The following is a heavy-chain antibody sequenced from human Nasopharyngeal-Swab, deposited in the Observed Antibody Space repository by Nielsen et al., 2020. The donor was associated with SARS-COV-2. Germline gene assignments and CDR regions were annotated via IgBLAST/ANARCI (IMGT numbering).Heavy chain of an antibody. J-gene: IGHJ4*02. V-gene: IGHV3-7*01. Sequence: VRQAPGKGLEWVANIKQDGSERYYMDSVKGRFTISRDNAKNSLYLQMNSLRAEDTAVYYCARNGTTYYDFWSGYYYYFDYWGQGTLVTVSS. D-gene: IGHD3-3*01. CDR2: IKQDGSER. CDR3: ARNGTTYYDFWSGYYYYFDY.